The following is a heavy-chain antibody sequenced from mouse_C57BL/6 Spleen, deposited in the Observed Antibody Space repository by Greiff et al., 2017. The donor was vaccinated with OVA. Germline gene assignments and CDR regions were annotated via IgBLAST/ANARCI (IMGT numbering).Heavy chain of an antibody. CDR1: GYTFTSYD. Sequence: QVQLQQSGPELVKPGASVKLSCKASGYTFTSYDINWVKQRPGQGLEWIGWIYPRDGSTKYNEKFKGKATLTVDTSSSTAYMELHSLTSEDSAVYVCARWNYTYAMDYWGQGTSVTVSS. J-gene: IGHJ4*01. CDR3: ARWNYTYAMDY. V-gene: IGHV1-85*01. CDR2: IYPRDGST. D-gene: IGHD2-12*01.